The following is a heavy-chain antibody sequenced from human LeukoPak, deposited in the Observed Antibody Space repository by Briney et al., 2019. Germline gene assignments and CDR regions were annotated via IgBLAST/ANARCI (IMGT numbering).Heavy chain of an antibody. CDR1: GGSFSGYY. Sequence: PSETLSLTCAVYGGSFSGYYWSWIRQPPGKGLEWIGEINHSGSTNYKPSLKSRVTISVDTSKNQFSLKLSSVTAADTAVYYCASPGTSGYHLRNFDYWGQGTLVTVS. CDR3: ASPGTSGYHLRNFDY. V-gene: IGHV4-34*01. D-gene: IGHD3-22*01. J-gene: IGHJ4*02. CDR2: INHSGST.